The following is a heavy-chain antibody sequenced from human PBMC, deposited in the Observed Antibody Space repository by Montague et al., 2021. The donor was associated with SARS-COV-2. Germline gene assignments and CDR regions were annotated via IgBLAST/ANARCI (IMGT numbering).Heavy chain of an antibody. CDR2: TNLAGDI. CDR1: GFSVSDFF. CDR3: VRALGSGYDL. V-gene: IGHV3-53*01. J-gene: IGHJ5*02. D-gene: IGHD3-9*01. Sequence: SLRLSCAPSGFSVSDFFMSWVRQGPVRGLEWLSYTNLAGDIYYADSVKGRFTISRDTSSNRVFLQMNSLRVDDTALYYCVRALGSGYDLWGQGTLVTVSS.